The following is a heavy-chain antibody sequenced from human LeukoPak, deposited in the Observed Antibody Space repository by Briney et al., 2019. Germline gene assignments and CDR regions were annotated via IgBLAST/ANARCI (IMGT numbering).Heavy chain of an antibody. Sequence: GASVKVSCKASGYTFTGYYMHWVRQAPGQRLEWMGWINPNSGGTNYAQKFQGRVTMTRDTSISTAYMELSRLRSDDTAVYYCARVSSGWFTLDYWGQGTLVTVSS. CDR3: ARVSSGWFTLDY. CDR1: GYTFTGYY. CDR2: INPNSGGT. J-gene: IGHJ4*02. V-gene: IGHV1-2*02. D-gene: IGHD6-19*01.